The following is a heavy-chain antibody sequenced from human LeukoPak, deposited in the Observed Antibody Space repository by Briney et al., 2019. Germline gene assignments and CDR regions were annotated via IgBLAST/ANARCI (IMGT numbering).Heavy chain of an antibody. CDR3: ARTYYDFWSGHYYYYYMDV. D-gene: IGHD3-3*01. J-gene: IGHJ6*03. Sequence: GASVKVSCEASGYTFTSYDINWVRQATGQGLEWMGWMNPNSGNTGYAQKFQGRVTITRNTSISTAYMELSSLRSEDTAVYYCARTYYDFWSGHYYYYYMDVWGKGTTVTVSS. CDR2: MNPNSGNT. V-gene: IGHV1-8*03. CDR1: GYTFTSYD.